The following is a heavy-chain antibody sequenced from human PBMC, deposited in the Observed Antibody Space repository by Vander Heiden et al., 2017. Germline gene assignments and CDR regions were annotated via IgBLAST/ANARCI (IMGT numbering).Heavy chain of an antibody. CDR1: GCTFPPYG. CDR3: ARYCSSASCYKFDY. CDR2: MDPKTGKT. D-gene: IGHD2-2*01. V-gene: IGHV1-8*01. Sequence: QVQLVPSGAEVKKPGSSVPVSCQASGCTFPPYGINWVRKAASQGLEWVGSMDPKTGKTGYAQKYQGRVAMTRNTSITTASMELSSLRSEATAVYYCARYCSSASCYKFDYWGQGTLVTVSS. J-gene: IGHJ4*02.